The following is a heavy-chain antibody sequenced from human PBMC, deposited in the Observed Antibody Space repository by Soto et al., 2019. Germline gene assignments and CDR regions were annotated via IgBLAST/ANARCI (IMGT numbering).Heavy chain of an antibody. Sequence: SETLSLTCTVSGGSVSSGSYYWSWIRQPPGKGLEWIGYIYYSGSTNYNPSLKSRVTISVDTSKNQFSLKLSSVTAADTAVYYCAREQERRLCSNTSCYPHYGMDVWGQGTTVTVSS. CDR1: GGSVSSGSYY. J-gene: IGHJ6*02. CDR3: AREQERRLCSNTSCYPHYGMDV. D-gene: IGHD2-2*01. V-gene: IGHV4-61*01. CDR2: IYYSGST.